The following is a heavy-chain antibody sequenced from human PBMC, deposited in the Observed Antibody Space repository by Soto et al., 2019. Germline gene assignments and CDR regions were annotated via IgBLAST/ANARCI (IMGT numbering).Heavy chain of an antibody. V-gene: IGHV5-51*01. J-gene: IGHJ6*03. CDR2: IYPGDSDT. D-gene: IGHD4-17*01. Sequence: GESLKISCKGSGYSFTSYWIGWVRQMPGKGLEWMGIIYPGDSDTRYSPSFQGQVTISADKSISTAYLQWSSLKASDTAMYYWARLGDYGDYGYYYYYMDVWGKGTTVTVSS. CDR1: GYSFTSYW. CDR3: ARLGDYGDYGYYYYYMDV.